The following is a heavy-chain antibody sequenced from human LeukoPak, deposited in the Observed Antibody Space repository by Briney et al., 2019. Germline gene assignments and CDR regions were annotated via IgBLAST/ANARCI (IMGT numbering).Heavy chain of an antibody. V-gene: IGHV3-74*03. J-gene: IGHJ4*02. Sequence: GGSLRLSCAASGLTFSTYWMHWVRQAPGKGLAWVARINPDGSIRTYANSVQGRVTISRDTAKDTLFLQMNSLRAEDTAIYYCAREARVGGALQYWGQGTPVTVSS. CDR2: INPDGSIR. D-gene: IGHD1-26*01. CDR3: AREARVGGALQY. CDR1: GLTFSTYW.